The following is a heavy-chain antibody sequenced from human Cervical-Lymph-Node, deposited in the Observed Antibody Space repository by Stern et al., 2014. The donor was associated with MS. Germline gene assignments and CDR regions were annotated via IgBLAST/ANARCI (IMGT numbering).Heavy chain of an antibody. D-gene: IGHD4-17*01. Sequence: DQLVESGAEVKKPGSSVKVSCKASGGTLSDYGISWVRQAPGPGLEWMGGIIPMFGTANYAQKFQCRVTITADDSTNTAYMDLSSLTSEDTAVYYCARDGDSSMLGLDVWGQGTTVTVSS. CDR1: GGTLSDYG. V-gene: IGHV1-69*01. CDR2: IIPMFGTA. J-gene: IGHJ6*02. CDR3: ARDGDSSMLGLDV.